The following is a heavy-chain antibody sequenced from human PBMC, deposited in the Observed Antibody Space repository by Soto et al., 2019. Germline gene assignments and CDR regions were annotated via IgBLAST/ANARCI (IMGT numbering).Heavy chain of an antibody. J-gene: IGHJ6*02. CDR1: GGTFSSYT. CDR3: ARDWMYSDGMDV. CDR2: IIPILGIA. Sequence: QVQLVQSGAEVKKPGSSVKVSCKASGGTFSSYTISWVRQAPGQGLEWMGRIIPILGIANYAQKFQGRVTITADKSTSTAYMELSSLRSEDTAVYYCARDWMYSDGMDVWGQGATVTVSS. V-gene: IGHV1-69*08. D-gene: IGHD2-2*03.